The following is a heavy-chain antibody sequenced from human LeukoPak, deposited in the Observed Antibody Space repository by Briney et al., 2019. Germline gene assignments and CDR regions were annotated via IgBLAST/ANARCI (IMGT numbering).Heavy chain of an antibody. J-gene: IGHJ4*02. CDR3: ARVQLIGVDPLLVRDFDY. V-gene: IGHV7-4-1*02. CDR2: INTNTGNP. Sequence: ASVKVSCKASGYTFPSYAMNWVRQAPGQGLEWMGWINTNTGNPTYAQGFTGRFVFSLDTSVSTAYLQISSLKAEDTAVYYCARVQLIGVDPLLVRDFDYWGQGTLVTVSS. CDR1: GYTFPSYA. D-gene: IGHD3-10*01.